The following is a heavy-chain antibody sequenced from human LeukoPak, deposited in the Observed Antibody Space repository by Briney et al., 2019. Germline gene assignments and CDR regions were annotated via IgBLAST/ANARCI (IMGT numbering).Heavy chain of an antibody. CDR2: IYYRGNI. V-gene: IGHV4-59*01. J-gene: IGHJ4*02. CDR3: AIGGYSYVNYFDY. Sequence: PSETLSLTCTVSGDSIKSYYWTWIRQPPGRGLGWIGHIYYRGNINYNPSFKSRVTISRDTSKSQSSLKLSSVTAADTAVYYCAIGGYSYVNYFDYWGQGTRVTVPS. CDR1: GDSIKSYY. D-gene: IGHD5-18*01.